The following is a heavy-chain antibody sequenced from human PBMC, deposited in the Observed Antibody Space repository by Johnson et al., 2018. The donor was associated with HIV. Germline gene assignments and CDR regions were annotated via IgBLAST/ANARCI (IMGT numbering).Heavy chain of an antibody. Sequence: EMQLVESGGGLVRPGGSLRLSCAASGFTFDDYGMSWVRQAPGKGLEWVSVIYSGGRTYYTDSVKGRFTISRDTAKNTLYLQMNSLRVEDTAVYYCARDPITPYERGPDAFDVWGQGTMVTVSS. CDR1: GFTFDDYG. J-gene: IGHJ3*01. D-gene: IGHD2-21*01. CDR3: ARDPITPYERGPDAFDV. V-gene: IGHV3-66*01. CDR2: IYSGGRT.